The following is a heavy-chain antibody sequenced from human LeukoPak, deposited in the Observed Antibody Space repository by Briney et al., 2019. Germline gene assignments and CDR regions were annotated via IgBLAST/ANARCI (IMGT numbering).Heavy chain of an antibody. CDR1: GFTFSNYA. CDR2: ISYYGSNK. D-gene: IGHD3-22*01. CDR3: AREDSSGYYYFDY. V-gene: IGHV3-30*01. J-gene: IGHJ4*02. Sequence: SGFTFSNYAIHWVRQAXGKGLXXXXLISYYGSNKYYADSVKGRFTISRDNSKNTLYLQMNSLRADDTAVYYCAREDSSGYYYFDYWGQGTLVTVSS.